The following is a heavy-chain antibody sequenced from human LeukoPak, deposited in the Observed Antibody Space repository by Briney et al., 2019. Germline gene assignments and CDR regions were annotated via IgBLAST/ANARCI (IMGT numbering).Heavy chain of an antibody. V-gene: IGHV1-8*01. CDR1: GYTFTSYD. Sequence: ASVKVSCKASGYTFTSYDINWVRQATGQGLEWMGWMNPNSGNTGYAQKFQGRVTMTRNTSISTAYMELSSLRSEATAVYYCASSYCSGGSCYLTPDAFDIWGQGTMVTVSS. J-gene: IGHJ3*02. CDR2: MNPNSGNT. D-gene: IGHD2-15*01. CDR3: ASSYCSGGSCYLTPDAFDI.